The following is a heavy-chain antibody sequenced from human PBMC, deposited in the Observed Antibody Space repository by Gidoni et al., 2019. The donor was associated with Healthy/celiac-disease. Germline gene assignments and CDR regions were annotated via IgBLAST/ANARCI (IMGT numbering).Heavy chain of an antibody. CDR1: GFTFSGSA. CDR3: TRLSYDRIDP. CDR2: IRSKANSYAT. D-gene: IGHD3-3*01. J-gene: IGHJ5*02. Sequence: EVQLVESGGGLVQPGGSLKLSCAASGFTFSGSAMHWVRKAPGKGLGWFGRIRSKANSYATAYAASVKGRFTISRDDSKNTAYLQMNSLKTEDTAVYYCTRLSYDRIDPWGQGTLVTVSS. V-gene: IGHV3-73*01.